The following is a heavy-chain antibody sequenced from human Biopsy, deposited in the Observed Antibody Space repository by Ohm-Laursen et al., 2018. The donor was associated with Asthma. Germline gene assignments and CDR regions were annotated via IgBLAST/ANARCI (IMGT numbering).Heavy chain of an antibody. D-gene: IGHD3-9*01. CDR1: RFTYE. V-gene: IGHV3-30*04. J-gene: IGHJ5*02. CDR2: ISYDGSSI. Sequence: SLRLSCAASRFTYEMHWVRQAPGKGLEWVAVISYDGSSIYYADSVKGRFTISRDNSKSTLYLQMNSLRAEDTAVYYCAKAERYFDWYWFDPWGQGTLVTVSS. CDR3: AKAERYFDWYWFDP.